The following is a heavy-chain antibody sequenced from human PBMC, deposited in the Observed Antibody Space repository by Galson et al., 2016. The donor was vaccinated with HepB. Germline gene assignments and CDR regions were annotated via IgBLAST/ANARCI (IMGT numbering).Heavy chain of an antibody. CDR3: ARDFCTGDGGGETCYHGLAF. Sequence: SVKVSCTASGYTFPTFGINWLRQAPGQGPEWMSWPSITGNRETAQRFQGRLTMTTDTSATTAYMELTSLTSDDTAVYYCARDFCTGDGGGETCYHGLAFWGQGTPVTVCS. D-gene: IGHD3/OR15-3a*01. J-gene: IGHJ4*02. V-gene: IGHV1-18*01. CDR2: PSITGNR. CDR1: GYTFPTFG.